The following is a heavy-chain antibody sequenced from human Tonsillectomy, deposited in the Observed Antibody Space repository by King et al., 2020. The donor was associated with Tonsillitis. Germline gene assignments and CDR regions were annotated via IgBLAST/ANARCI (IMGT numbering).Heavy chain of an antibody. J-gene: IGHJ4*02. CDR1: GGSFSGYY. V-gene: IGHV4-34*01. CDR2: INHGGST. CDR3: ARRLGYFDTSAYHFDY. Sequence: VQLQQWGAGLLKPSETLSLTCAVYGGSFSGYYWNWIRQPPGKGLEWIGEINHGGSTNYNPSLKRRVTISVDPSKNQFSLKLNSVTAADTAVYYCARRLGYFDTSAYHFDYWGQGTLVTVSS. D-gene: IGHD3-22*01.